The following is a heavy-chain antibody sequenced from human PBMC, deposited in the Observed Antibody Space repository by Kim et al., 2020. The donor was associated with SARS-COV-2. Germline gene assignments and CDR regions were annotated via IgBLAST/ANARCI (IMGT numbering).Heavy chain of an antibody. D-gene: IGHD3-22*01. J-gene: IGHJ1*01. Sequence: GGSLRLSCSASGFTFANYWMIWVRRAPGKGLEWVANIKQDGNQREYLDSVKGRFTVSRNNAKESLFLQMSSLRSDDTATYYCAKPWSRGIGNWGQGSLV. CDR1: GFTFANYW. CDR2: IKQDGNQR. V-gene: IGHV3-7*05. CDR3: AKPWSRGIGN.